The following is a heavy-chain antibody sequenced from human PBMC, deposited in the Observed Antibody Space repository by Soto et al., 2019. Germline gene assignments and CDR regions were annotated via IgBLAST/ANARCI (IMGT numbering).Heavy chain of an antibody. V-gene: IGHV3-9*01. J-gene: IGHJ4*02. D-gene: IGHD3-9*01. Sequence: GGSLRLSCAASGFTFDDYAMHWVRQAPGEGLEWVSGISWNSGSIGYADSVKGRFTISRDNAKNSLYLQMNSLRAEDTALYYCAKGNTVYFDWIFDYWGQGTLVTVS. CDR2: ISWNSGSI. CDR1: GFTFDDYA. CDR3: AKGNTVYFDWIFDY.